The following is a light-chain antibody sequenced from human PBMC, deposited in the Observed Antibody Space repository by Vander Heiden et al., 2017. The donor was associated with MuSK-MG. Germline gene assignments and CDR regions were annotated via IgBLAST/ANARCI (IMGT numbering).Light chain of an antibody. CDR2: DTS. CDR1: QSVSSY. V-gene: IGKV3-11*01. Sequence: ENVLTQSPATLSLSPGEIATLSCRASQSVSSYLAWYQQKPGQAPRLLIYDTSTRATGIPARFSGSGSGTDFTLTISSLEPEDFAVYYCQQRTNWPPKYTFGQGTRLEIK. CDR3: QQRTNWPPKYT. J-gene: IGKJ5*01.